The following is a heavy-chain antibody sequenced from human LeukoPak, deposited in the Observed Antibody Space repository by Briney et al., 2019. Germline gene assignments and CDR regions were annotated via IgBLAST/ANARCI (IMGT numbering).Heavy chain of an antibody. CDR2: IIPIFGTA. J-gene: IGHJ6*02. CDR3: ARGRDGYNSMVFGHYYYYGMDV. Sequence: GASVKVSCKASGGTFSSYAISWVRQAPGQGLEWMGGIIPIFGTANYAQKFQGRVTITADESTSTAYMELSSLRSEDTAVYYCARGRDGYNSMVFGHYYYYGMDVWGQGTTVTVSS. V-gene: IGHV1-69*13. D-gene: IGHD5-24*01. CDR1: GGTFSSYA.